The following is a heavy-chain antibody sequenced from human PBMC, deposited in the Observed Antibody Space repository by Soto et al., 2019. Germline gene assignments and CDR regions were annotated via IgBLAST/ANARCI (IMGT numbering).Heavy chain of an antibody. CDR2: INPNSGGT. J-gene: IGHJ6*02. CDR3: ARDLGRYCTNGVCSGMDV. V-gene: IGHV1-2*02. CDR1: GYTFTGYY. Sequence: GASVKVSCKASGYTFTGYYMHWVRQAPGQGXEWMGWINPNSGGTNYAQKFQGRVTMTRDTSISTAYMELSRLRSDDTAVYYCARDLGRYCTNGVCSGMDVWGQGTTVTVSS. D-gene: IGHD2-8*01.